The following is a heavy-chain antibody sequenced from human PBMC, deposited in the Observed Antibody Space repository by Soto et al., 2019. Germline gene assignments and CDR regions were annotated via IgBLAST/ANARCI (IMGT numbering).Heavy chain of an antibody. CDR2: IYYSGST. CDR3: ARIRWQVGYYGMDV. CDR1: GGSISSYY. J-gene: IGHJ6*02. Sequence: QVQLQESGPGLVKPSETLSLTCTVSGGSISSYYWSWIRQPPGKGLEWIGYIYYSGSTNYNPSLKSRVTISVDTSKNQFSLKLSSVTAADTAVYYCARIRWQVGYYGMDVWGQGTTVTVSS. V-gene: IGHV4-59*01. D-gene: IGHD3-16*01.